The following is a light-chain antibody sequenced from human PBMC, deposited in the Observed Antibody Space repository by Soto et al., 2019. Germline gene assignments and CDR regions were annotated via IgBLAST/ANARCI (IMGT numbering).Light chain of an antibody. J-gene: IGLJ3*02. CDR1: LLSKKY. CDR3: YSAADNSGV. V-gene: IGLV3-27*01. CDR2: KDS. Sequence: SYELTQPSSVSVSPGQTARITCSGDLLSKKYARWFQQKPGQAPVQVIYKDSERPSGIPERFSGSSSGTTVTLTISGAQVDDEADYYCYSAADNSGVFGGGTKLTV.